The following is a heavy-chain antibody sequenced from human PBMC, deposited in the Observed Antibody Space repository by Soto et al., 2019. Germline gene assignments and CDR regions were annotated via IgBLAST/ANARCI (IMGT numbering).Heavy chain of an antibody. J-gene: IGHJ4*02. V-gene: IGHV5-51*01. Sequence: PGESLKISCKASGYSFSSHWIGWVRQRTGQGLEWMGIIYPTDSDTRYSPSLQGQGTISVDMSISTAFLHWDSLKDSDAARYYGASSVGAKAWGFEFDHWGQGTRVTVSS. D-gene: IGHD1-26*01. CDR1: GYSFSSHW. CDR2: IYPTDSDT. CDR3: ASSVGAKAWGFEFDH.